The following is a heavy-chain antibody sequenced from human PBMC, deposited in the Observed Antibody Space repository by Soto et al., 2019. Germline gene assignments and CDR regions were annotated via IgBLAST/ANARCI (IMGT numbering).Heavy chain of an antibody. CDR2: FDPEDGET. J-gene: IGHJ4*02. D-gene: IGHD1-26*01. Sequence: VASVKVSCKVSGYTLTELSMHWVRQAPGKGLEWMGGFDPEDGETIYAQKFQGRVTMTEDTSTDTAYMELSSLRSEDTAVYYCATLYSGSYYFDYWGQGTLVTVSS. V-gene: IGHV1-24*01. CDR1: GYTLTELS. CDR3: ATLYSGSYYFDY.